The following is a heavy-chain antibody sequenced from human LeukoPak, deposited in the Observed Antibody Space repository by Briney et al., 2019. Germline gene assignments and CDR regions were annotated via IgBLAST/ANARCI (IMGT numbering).Heavy chain of an antibody. CDR1: GFTFSSYG. D-gene: IGHD1-14*01. Sequence: GGSLRLSCAASGFTFSSYGMHWVRQAPGKGLEWVAVISYDGSNKYYADSVKGRFTISRDNSKNTLYLQMNSLRAEDTAVYYCAKAGRAYIRKEYGMDVWGQGTTVTVSS. J-gene: IGHJ6*02. CDR3: AKAGRAYIRKEYGMDV. V-gene: IGHV3-30*18. CDR2: ISYDGSNK.